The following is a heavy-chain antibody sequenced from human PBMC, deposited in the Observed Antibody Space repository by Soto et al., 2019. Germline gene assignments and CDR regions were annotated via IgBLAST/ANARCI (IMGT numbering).Heavy chain of an antibody. CDR2: IYYSGST. V-gene: IGHV4-30-4*01. D-gene: IGHD2-15*01. CDR1: GGSISSGDYY. CDR3: ARESAKKSPLGYCSGGSCYPTYYFDY. J-gene: IGHJ4*02. Sequence: LSLTCTVSGGSISSGDYYWSWIRQPPGKGLEWIGYIYYSGSTYYNPSLKSRVTISVDTSKNQFSLKLSSVTAADTAVYYCARESAKKSPLGYCSGGSCYPTYYFDYWGQGTMVTVYS.